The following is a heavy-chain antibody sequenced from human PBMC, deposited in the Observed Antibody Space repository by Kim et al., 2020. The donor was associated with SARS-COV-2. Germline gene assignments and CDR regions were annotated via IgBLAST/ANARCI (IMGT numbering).Heavy chain of an antibody. CDR1: GFTFSNAW. CDR2: IKSKTDGGTT. CDR3: TTPSLLVGDDYYGMDV. Sequence: GGSLRLSCAASGFTFSNAWMSWVRQAPGKGLEWVGRIKSKTDGGTTDYAAPVKGRFTISRDDSKNTLYLQMNSLKTEDTAVYYCTTPSLLVGDDYYGMDVWGQGSTVTVSS. J-gene: IGHJ6*02. D-gene: IGHD2-15*01. V-gene: IGHV3-15*01.